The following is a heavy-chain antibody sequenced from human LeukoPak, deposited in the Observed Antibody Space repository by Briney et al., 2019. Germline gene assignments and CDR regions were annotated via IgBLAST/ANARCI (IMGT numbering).Heavy chain of an antibody. CDR1: GGSISSYY. CDR2: IYYSGST. J-gene: IGHJ4*02. Sequence: SETLSLTCTVSGGSISSYYCSWIRQPPGKGLEWIGYIYYSGSTNYNPSLKSRVTISVDTSKNQFSLKLSSVTAADTAVYYCASSELSSSWYNSYWGQGTLVTVSS. D-gene: IGHD6-13*01. CDR3: ASSELSSSWYNSY. V-gene: IGHV4-59*01.